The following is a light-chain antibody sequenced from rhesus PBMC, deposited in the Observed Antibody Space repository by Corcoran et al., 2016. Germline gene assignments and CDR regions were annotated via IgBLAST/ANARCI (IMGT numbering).Light chain of an antibody. Sequence: DIQMTQSPSSLSASVGDTVTITCRASQSISSWLAWYQQKPGKAPKLLIYKASRLQSGVPSRFRGGGSGKDFTLPLSSLQSEDFGTYYFQQYNSSPWTSGPGTKVEIK. CDR2: KAS. V-gene: IGKV1-22*01. J-gene: IGKJ1*01. CDR1: QSISSW. CDR3: QQYNSSPWT.